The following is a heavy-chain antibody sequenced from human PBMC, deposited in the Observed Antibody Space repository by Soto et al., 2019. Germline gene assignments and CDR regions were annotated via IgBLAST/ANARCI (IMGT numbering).Heavy chain of an antibody. CDR2: IYYSGST. Sequence: QVQLQESGPGLVKPSETLSLTCTVSGGSISSYYWSWIRQPPGKGLEWIGYIYYSGSTNYTPSLKSRVTISVDASKNQFSLKLSSVTAADSAVYYCARLGYYYGSGSYPPPTTGMDVWGKGTTVTVSS. CDR1: GGSISSYY. D-gene: IGHD3-10*01. J-gene: IGHJ6*04. CDR3: ARLGYYYGSGSYPPPTTGMDV. V-gene: IGHV4-59*08.